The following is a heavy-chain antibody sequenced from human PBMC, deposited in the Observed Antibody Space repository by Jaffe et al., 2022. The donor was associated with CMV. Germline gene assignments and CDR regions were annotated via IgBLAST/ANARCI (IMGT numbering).Heavy chain of an antibody. CDR1: GYTFIKYG. D-gene: IGHD6-19*01. CDR3: ARETAMSGTLHMDV. V-gene: IGHV1-18*04. J-gene: IGHJ6*03. CDR2: ISVYNGNT. Sequence: QVQLVQSGGEVKRPGASVKVSCQASGYTFIKYGINWVRQAPGQGLEWMGWISVYNGNTLYAQKFQGRVTMTTDTSTTTASMELTSLRSDDTAVYYCARETAMSGTLHMDVWGNGTTVTVSS.